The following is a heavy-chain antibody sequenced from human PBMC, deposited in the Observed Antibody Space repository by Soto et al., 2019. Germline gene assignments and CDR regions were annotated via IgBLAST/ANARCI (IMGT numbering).Heavy chain of an antibody. J-gene: IGHJ5*02. CDR1: GASITSYF. D-gene: IGHD1-26*01. Sequence: QVQLQESGPGLVKPSETLSLTCSVSGASITSYFWSWIRQSPGKGLEWMGYINTGGRSNYNPALKSRLTTSADTSKSQFSLRLNSVTAADTAVYFCARGGGSWFDPWGQGILVTVSS. CDR2: INTGGRS. CDR3: ARGGGSWFDP. V-gene: IGHV4-59*01.